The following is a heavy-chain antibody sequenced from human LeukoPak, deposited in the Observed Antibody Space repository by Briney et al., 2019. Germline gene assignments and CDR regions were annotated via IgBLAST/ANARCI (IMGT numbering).Heavy chain of an antibody. D-gene: IGHD6-19*01. V-gene: IGHV3-11*04. Sequence: GGSLRLSCAASGFTFSDYYMSWIRQAPGKGLEWVSYISSSGSSIYYADSVKGRFTISRDNAKNSLYLQMNSLRAEDTAVYYCARDMAVAGTRTFDYWGQGTLVTVSS. J-gene: IGHJ4*02. CDR1: GFTFSDYY. CDR3: ARDMAVAGTRTFDY. CDR2: ISSSGSSI.